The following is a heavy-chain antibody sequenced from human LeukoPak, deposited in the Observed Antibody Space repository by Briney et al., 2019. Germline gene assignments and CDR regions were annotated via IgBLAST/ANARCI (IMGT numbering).Heavy chain of an antibody. V-gene: IGHV3-7*05. D-gene: IGHD5-12*01. CDR2: IKYEGREQ. CDR3: ARSYKYEDSGYRPSDS. J-gene: IGHJ5*01. Sequence: GGSLRLSCAACGFTFTTYWMTWLRQAPGKGVEGVANIKYEGREQNYGDYVKGRFTVSRDHAKESLYLQLNSLRVEDTALYYCARSYKYEDSGYRPSDSWGQGTLVTVAS. CDR1: GFTFTTYW.